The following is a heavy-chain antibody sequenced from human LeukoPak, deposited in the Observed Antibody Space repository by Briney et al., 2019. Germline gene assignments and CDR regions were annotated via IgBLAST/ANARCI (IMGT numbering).Heavy chain of an antibody. V-gene: IGHV3-30*14. Sequence: GRSLRLSCAASGFTFSSYAMHWVRQAPGKGLEWVAVISFDGSNKYYADSVKGRFTISRDNSKNTLYLQMGSLRAEDMAVYYCARGYCSSTSCPLRFDPWGQGTLVTVSS. CDR3: ARGYCSSTSCPLRFDP. D-gene: IGHD2-2*01. CDR1: GFTFSSYA. J-gene: IGHJ5*02. CDR2: ISFDGSNK.